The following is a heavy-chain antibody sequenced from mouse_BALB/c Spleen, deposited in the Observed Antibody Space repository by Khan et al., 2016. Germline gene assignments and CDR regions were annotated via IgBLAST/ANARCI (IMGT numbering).Heavy chain of an antibody. CDR1: GYTFTSYY. V-gene: IGHV1S56*01. J-gene: IGHJ3*01. D-gene: IGHD4-1*01. CDR3: ASSGTGAWFAY. Sequence: QVQLKESGPELVKPGASVRISCKASGYTFTSYYIHWVKQRPGQGLEWIGWIYPGNGNTKYNEKLKGRATLTADKSSNTAYMKLSSLTSEDAAVYFCASSGTGAWFAYWGQGTLVTVSA. CDR2: IYPGNGNT.